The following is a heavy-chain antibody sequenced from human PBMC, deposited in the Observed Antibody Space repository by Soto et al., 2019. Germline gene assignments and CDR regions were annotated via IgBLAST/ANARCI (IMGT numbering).Heavy chain of an antibody. CDR3: AKAGGAAGTVDYFDY. Sequence: GGSLRLSCAASGFTFSNYAINWVRQSPGKGLEWVSVISGSAGSTYYADSVKGRFTITRDNSKNTLYLQMNSLRAEDTAVYYCAKAGGAAGTVDYFDYWGQGTLVTVSS. CDR2: ISGSAGST. CDR1: GFTFSNYA. J-gene: IGHJ4*02. V-gene: IGHV3-23*01. D-gene: IGHD6-13*01.